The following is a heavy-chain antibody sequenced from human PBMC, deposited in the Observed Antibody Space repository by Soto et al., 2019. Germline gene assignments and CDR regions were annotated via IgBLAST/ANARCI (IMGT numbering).Heavy chain of an antibody. CDR3: ARDNSELRGRLFDP. D-gene: IGHD1-7*01. J-gene: IGHJ5*02. V-gene: IGHV3-33*01. CDR2: IWYDGSNK. Sequence: GGSLRLSCAASGFTFSSYGMHWVRQAPGKGLEWVAVIWYDGSNKYYADSVKGRFTISRDNSKNTLYLQMNSLRAEDTAVYYCARDNSELRGRLFDPWGQGTLVTVSS. CDR1: GFTFSSYG.